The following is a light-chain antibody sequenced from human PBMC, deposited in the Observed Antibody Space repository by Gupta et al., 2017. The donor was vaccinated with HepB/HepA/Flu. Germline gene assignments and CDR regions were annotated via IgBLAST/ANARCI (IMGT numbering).Light chain of an antibody. CDR2: DVS. CDR1: QSVSTY. J-gene: IGKJ4*01. Sequence: EIVLTQSPATLSLSPGERATLSCRASQSVSTYLAWYQQKPGQAPRLLIYDVSNRAAGIPDRFSGSGSGTEFTLTISSREPEDLAVYYCQQRSKWPITFGRGTKVEIK. V-gene: IGKV3-11*01. CDR3: QQRSKWPIT.